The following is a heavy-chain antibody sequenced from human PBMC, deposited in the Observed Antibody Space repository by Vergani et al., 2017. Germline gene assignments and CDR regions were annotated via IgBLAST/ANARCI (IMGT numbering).Heavy chain of an antibody. D-gene: IGHD3-9*01. J-gene: IGHJ4*02. CDR3: ARDHYDIFKGYYRPDY. CDR1: GFSFPGYA. Sequence: EVQLLESGGNLVQPGGSLRLSCEASGFSFPGYAMSWVRQAPGKGLEWVSYISSGSSSIYYADSVKGRFTISRDNAKNSVHLQMNSLRAEDTAVYYCARDHYDIFKGYYRPDYWGQSILVSV. V-gene: IGHV3-48*01. CDR2: ISSGSSSI.